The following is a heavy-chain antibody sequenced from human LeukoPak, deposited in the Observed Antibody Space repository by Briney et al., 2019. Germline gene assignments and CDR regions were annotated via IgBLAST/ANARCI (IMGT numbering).Heavy chain of an antibody. V-gene: IGHV3-9*01. J-gene: IGHJ4*02. CDR3: ARAGPIAVAGYAIDY. CDR2: ISWNSGSI. Sequence: PGGSLRLSCAASGFTFDDYAMHWVRQAPGKGLEWVSGISWNSGSIGYADSVKGRFTISRDNAKNSLYLQMNSLRAEDTALYYCARAGPIAVAGYAIDYWGQGTLVTVSS. D-gene: IGHD6-19*01. CDR1: GFTFDDYA.